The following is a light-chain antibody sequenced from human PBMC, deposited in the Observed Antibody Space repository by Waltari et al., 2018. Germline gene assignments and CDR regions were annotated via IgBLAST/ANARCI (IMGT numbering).Light chain of an antibody. CDR3: QQVNSYPFT. Sequence: IQLTQSPSSLSTSVGDRVTVTCRASQAVSSFLAWYQQKPGEAPKLLISDASTLQSGVPSRFSGSGSGTDFTLTISSLQPEDFATYYCQQVNSYPFTFGGGTKVEIK. CDR2: DAS. CDR1: QAVSSF. J-gene: IGKJ4*01. V-gene: IGKV1-9*01.